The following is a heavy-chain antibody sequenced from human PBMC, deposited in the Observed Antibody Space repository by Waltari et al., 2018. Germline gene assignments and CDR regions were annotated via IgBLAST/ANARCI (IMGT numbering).Heavy chain of an antibody. V-gene: IGHV3-21*01. CDR1: GFTFSSYS. J-gene: IGHJ4*02. D-gene: IGHD4-17*01. Sequence: EVQLVESGGGLVKPGGSLRHSCAASGFTFSSYSMNWVRQAPGKGLEWVSSISSSISYIYYAASVKGRFTISRDNAKNSLYLQMNSLRAEDTAVYSCAIRPYGGNPGPDYWCQAPLVTVSS. CDR2: ISSSISYI. CDR3: AIRPYGGNPGPDY.